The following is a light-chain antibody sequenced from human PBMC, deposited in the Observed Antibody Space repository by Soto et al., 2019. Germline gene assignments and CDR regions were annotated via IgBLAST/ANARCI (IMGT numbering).Light chain of an antibody. J-gene: IGKJ5*01. CDR1: QSIRSH. Sequence: DIQSTQYPASRCAAGLDRVTITCRASQSIRSHLNWYQQKPGKAPNLLIFAASTLHSGVPSRFSGSGSGTDFTLNISGLQPEYFATYYCPQLNSYPPTFAQGTRLEIK. V-gene: IGKV1-39*01. CDR2: AAS. CDR3: PQLNSYPPT.